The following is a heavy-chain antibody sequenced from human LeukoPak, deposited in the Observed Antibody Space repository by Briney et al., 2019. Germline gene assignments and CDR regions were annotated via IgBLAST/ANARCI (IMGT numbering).Heavy chain of an antibody. Sequence: PGGSLRLSCAASGFNFRNYWMHWVRQAPGKGLVWVSRINSDRSSTSYADSVKGRFTISRDNAENTLYLQINSLRAEDTAVYYCATDEAATGRLDYWGQGTLVTDSS. CDR2: INSDRSST. CDR3: ATDEAATGRLDY. CDR1: GFNFRNYW. D-gene: IGHD1-1*01. J-gene: IGHJ4*02. V-gene: IGHV3-74*01.